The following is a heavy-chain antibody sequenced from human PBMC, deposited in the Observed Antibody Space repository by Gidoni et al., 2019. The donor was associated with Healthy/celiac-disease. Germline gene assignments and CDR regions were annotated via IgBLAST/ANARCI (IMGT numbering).Heavy chain of an antibody. CDR3: ATFPYYDSSGYGPDAFDI. D-gene: IGHD3-22*01. CDR2: GSI. J-gene: IGHJ3*02. V-gene: IGHV3-9*01. Sequence: GSIGYADSVKGRFTISRDNAKNSLYLQMNSLRAEDTALYYCATFPYYDSSGYGPDAFDIWGQGTMVTVSS.